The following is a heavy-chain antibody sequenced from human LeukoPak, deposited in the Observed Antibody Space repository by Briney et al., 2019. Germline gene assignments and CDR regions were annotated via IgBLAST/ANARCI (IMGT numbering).Heavy chain of an antibody. CDR1: GGSFSGYY. V-gene: IGHV4-34*01. J-gene: IGHJ4*02. CDR2: INHSGST. CDR3: ARSLEGAHFDY. Sequence: SETLSLTCAVYGGSFSGYYWSWIRQPPGKGLEWIGEINHSGSTNYNPSLKSRVTISVDTSKNQFSLKLSSVTAADTAVYYCARSLEGAHFDYWGQGTLVTVSS.